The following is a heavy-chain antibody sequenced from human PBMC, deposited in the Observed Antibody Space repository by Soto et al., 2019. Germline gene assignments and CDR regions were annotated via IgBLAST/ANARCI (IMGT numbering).Heavy chain of an antibody. J-gene: IGHJ4*01. Sequence: PGGSLRLSCAASGFPFSNAWINWVRQTPGTGLQWVGRVKSKTDGGSADYAAPVKGRFAVSRDDSKNIVYLQMNSVKIEDTSVYYCTTDSRTTMPEVRFDYWGHGTLVTVSS. D-gene: IGHD3-10*01. CDR2: VKSKTDGGSA. CDR3: TTDSRTTMPEVRFDY. V-gene: IGHV3-15*07. CDR1: GFPFSNAW.